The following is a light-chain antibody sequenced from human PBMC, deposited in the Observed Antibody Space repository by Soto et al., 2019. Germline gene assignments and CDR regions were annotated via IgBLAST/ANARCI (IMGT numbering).Light chain of an antibody. V-gene: IGKV1-9*01. CDR2: AAS. CDR1: QGISRY. J-gene: IGKJ1*01. Sequence: DIQLTQSPSFLSASVGDTVTITCRASQGISRYLAWYQQKPGKAPKLLIYAASTLQSGVPPRFSGSGSGTEFTLIIRSLQPEVLATYSCQQLNSYPRTFGQGTNVEIK. CDR3: QQLNSYPRT.